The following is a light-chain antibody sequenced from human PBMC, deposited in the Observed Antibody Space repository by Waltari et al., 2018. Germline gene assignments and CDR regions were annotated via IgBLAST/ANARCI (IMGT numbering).Light chain of an antibody. Sequence: QSALTQPASVSGSPGQSITLSCTGTSSDVGSYNLVSWYQHHPGKAPKLRIYEGTQRPSGVSDRFSGSKSGDTASLTISGLQAEDEADYYCCSYVRDITWVFGGGTKLTVL. J-gene: IGLJ3*02. V-gene: IGLV2-23*01. CDR3: CSYVRDITWV. CDR2: EGT. CDR1: SSDVGSYNL.